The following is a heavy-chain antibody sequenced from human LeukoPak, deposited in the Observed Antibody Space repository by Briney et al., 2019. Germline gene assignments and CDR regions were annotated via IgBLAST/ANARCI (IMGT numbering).Heavy chain of an antibody. V-gene: IGHV3-74*01. CDR2: INDDGSIT. J-gene: IGHJ4*02. CDR1: GFTFRTYW. D-gene: IGHD1-26*01. Sequence: GGSLRLSCAVSGFTFRTYWMHWVRQVPGEGLVWVSRINDDGSITNYADSVKGQFSITRDNAKNTLYLQMNSLRAEDTAVYYCGRDLGGRSGYWGQGTLVTVSS. CDR3: GRDLGGRSGY.